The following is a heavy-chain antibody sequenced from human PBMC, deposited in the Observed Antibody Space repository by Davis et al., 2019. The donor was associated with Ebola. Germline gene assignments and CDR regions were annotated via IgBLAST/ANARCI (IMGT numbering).Heavy chain of an antibody. D-gene: IGHD1-26*01. CDR1: GFTVSSNY. Sequence: GESLKISCATSGFTVSSNYMSWVRQAPGKGLEWVSVIYSGGSTYYADSVKGRFTISRDNSKNTLYLQMNSLRAEDTAVYYCARVREEWELLPYYFDYWGQGTLVTVSS. V-gene: IGHV3-66*01. J-gene: IGHJ4*02. CDR2: IYSGGST. CDR3: ARVREEWELLPYYFDY.